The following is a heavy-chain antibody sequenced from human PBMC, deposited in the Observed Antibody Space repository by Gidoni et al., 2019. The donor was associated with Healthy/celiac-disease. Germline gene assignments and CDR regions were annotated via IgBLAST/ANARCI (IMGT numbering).Heavy chain of an antibody. V-gene: IGHV3-23*01. D-gene: IGHD3-10*01. CDR2: ISGSGVST. CDR3: AKGYYGSGSYPGAFDI. J-gene: IGHJ3*02. CDR1: GFTFSRYA. Sequence: EVQLLESGGGLVQPGGSLRLSCAASGFTFSRYAMSWVRQAPGKGLEWVSAISGSGVSTYYADSVKGRFTISRDNSKNTLYLQMNSLRAEDTAVYYCAKGYYGSGSYPGAFDIWGQGTMVTVSS.